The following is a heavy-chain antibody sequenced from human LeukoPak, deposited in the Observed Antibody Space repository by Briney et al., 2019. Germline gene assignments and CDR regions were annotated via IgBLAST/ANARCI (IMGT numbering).Heavy chain of an antibody. Sequence: GGSLRLSCAASGLTFSRYSMNWVRQAPGKGLEWVSSISSSSSYIYYADSVKGRFTISRDNAKNSLYLQMNSLRAEDTAVYYCAREGLTHDAFDIWGQGTMVTVSS. CDR3: AREGLTHDAFDI. V-gene: IGHV3-21*01. CDR1: GLTFSRYS. CDR2: ISSSSSYI. J-gene: IGHJ3*02. D-gene: IGHD4/OR15-4a*01.